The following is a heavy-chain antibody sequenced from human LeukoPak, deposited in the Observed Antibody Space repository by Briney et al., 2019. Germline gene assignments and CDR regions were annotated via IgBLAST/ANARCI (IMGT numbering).Heavy chain of an antibody. Sequence: SETLSLTCTVCGGSISSYYWSWIRQPPGKGLEWIGYIYYSGSTNYNPSLKSRVTISVDTSKNQFSLKLSSVTAADTAVYYCARHKSDIVVVPAAIGSLDYWGQGTLVTVSS. CDR3: ARHKSDIVVVPAAIGSLDY. CDR2: IYYSGST. D-gene: IGHD2-2*01. J-gene: IGHJ4*02. CDR1: GGSISSYY. V-gene: IGHV4-59*08.